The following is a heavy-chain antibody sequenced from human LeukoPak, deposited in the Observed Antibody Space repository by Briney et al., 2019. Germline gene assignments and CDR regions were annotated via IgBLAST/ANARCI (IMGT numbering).Heavy chain of an antibody. CDR1: GFTFGSYA. CDR3: AKWDDNRLLSFGEFLSH. D-gene: IGHD3-10*01. V-gene: IGHV3-23*01. CDR2: ISGSGASS. J-gene: IGHJ4*02. Sequence: GGSLRLPCVASGFTFGSYAMSWVRQAPGKGLEWLSGISGSGASSFTADSVKGRFTISRDNSKSTLFLQMNSLRVDDTAVYYCAKWDDNRLLSFGEFLSHWGQGTQVAVSS.